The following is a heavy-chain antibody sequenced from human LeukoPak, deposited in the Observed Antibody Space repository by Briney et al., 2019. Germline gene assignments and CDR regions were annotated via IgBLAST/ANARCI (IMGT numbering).Heavy chain of an antibody. J-gene: IGHJ6*02. Sequence: GGSLRLSCAASGFTFSSYWMSWVRQAPGKGLEWVANIKQDGSEKYYVDSVKGRFTISRDNAKNSLYLQMNSLRAEDTAVYYCARDYDSRGYYYYYYGMDVWGQGTTVTVSS. D-gene: IGHD3-22*01. CDR1: GFTFSSYW. V-gene: IGHV3-7*01. CDR3: ARDYDSRGYYYYYYGMDV. CDR2: IKQDGSEK.